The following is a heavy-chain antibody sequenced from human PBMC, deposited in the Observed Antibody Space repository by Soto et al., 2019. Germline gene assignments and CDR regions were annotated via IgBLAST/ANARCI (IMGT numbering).Heavy chain of an antibody. Sequence: NSFYIKWVRQYPVKGLEWMGVINPQGGNTAYTQKFKGSVTFTRDTSASTVYMEVSRLTSEDTAMYYRARFSGRNFGITIEGTNWFAPSGQGTLVTVPP. CDR1: NSFY. J-gene: IGHJ5*02. CDR3: ARFSGRNFGITIEGTNWFAP. CDR2: INPQGGNT. V-gene: IGHV1-46*02. D-gene: IGHD1-26*01.